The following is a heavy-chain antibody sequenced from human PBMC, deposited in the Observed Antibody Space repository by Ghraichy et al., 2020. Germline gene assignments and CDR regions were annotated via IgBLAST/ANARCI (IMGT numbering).Heavy chain of an antibody. D-gene: IGHD6-19*01. CDR3: AKGKGAYSSGWYLDY. CDR2: INNGGGT. J-gene: IGHJ4*02. V-gene: IGHV3-23*01. Sequence: GSLRLSCAASGFTFSSYAMIWVRQAPGKGLEWVSSINNGGGTFYLDSVKGRFTISRDISKNTLYLQMNSLRAEDTALYFCAKGKGAYSSGWYLDYWGQGTLVTVSS. CDR1: GFTFSSYA.